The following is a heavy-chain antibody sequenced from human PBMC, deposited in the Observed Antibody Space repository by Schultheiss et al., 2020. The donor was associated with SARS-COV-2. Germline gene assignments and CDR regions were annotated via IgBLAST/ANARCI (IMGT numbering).Heavy chain of an antibody. D-gene: IGHD3-10*01. CDR2: ISAYNGNT. V-gene: IGHV1-18*04. J-gene: IGHJ4*02. Sequence: ASVKVSCKASGYPFSAYYIHWVRQVPGQGLEWMGWISAYNGNTNYAQKLQGRVTMTTDTSTSTAYMELRSLRSDDTAVYYCARDYYGSGSYPGYWGQGTLVTVSS. CDR3: ARDYYGSGSYPGY. CDR1: GYPFSAYY.